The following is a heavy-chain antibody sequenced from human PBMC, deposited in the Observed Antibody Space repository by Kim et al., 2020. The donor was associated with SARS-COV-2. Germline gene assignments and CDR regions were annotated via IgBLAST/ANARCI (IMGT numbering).Heavy chain of an antibody. V-gene: IGHV1-46*01. CDR3: ASLPYDSSGYYPY. J-gene: IGHJ4*02. D-gene: IGHD3-22*01. Sequence: YAKKFQGRVTMTRDTSTSTVYMELSSLRSEDTAVYYCASLPYDSSGYYPYWGQGTLVTVSS.